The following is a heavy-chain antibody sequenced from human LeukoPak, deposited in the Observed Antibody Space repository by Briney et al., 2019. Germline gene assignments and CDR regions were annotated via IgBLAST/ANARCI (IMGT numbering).Heavy chain of an antibody. V-gene: IGHV3-21*01. CDR2: ITGGSTYT. J-gene: IGHJ4*02. CDR1: GFTFSTYT. CDR3: ARVRDLYRDY. D-gene: IGHD5-12*01. Sequence: GGSLRLSCAASGFTFSTYTMNWVRQAPGKGLEWASSITGGSTYTFYADSVMGRFTISRDNAKNSMYLHMNSLRAEDTAVYYCARVRDLYRDYWGQGILVTVSS.